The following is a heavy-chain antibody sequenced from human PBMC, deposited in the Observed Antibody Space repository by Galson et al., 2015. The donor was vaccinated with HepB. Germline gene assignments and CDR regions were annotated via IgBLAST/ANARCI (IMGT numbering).Heavy chain of an antibody. D-gene: IGHD3-10*01. J-gene: IGHJ6*02. V-gene: IGHV3-49*04. CDR3: TRAPPMKRAPGLWFGETHQYTYGMDV. Sequence: SLRLSCAASGFTFGDYAMSWVRQAPGKGLEWVGFIRSKAYGGTTEYAASVKGRFTISRDDSKSIAYLQMISLNTEDTAVYYCTRAPPMKRAPGLWFGETHQYTYGMDVWGQGTTVTVSS. CDR1: GFTFGDYA. CDR2: IRSKAYGGTT.